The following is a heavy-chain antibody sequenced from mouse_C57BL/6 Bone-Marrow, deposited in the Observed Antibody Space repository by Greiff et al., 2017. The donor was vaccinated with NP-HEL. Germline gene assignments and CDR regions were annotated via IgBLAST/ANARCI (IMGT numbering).Heavy chain of an antibody. CDR2: SRNKANDYTT. D-gene: IGHD4-1*01. CDR3: ARDAPNWDYFDY. J-gene: IGHJ2*01. Sequence: EVKLQESGGGLVQSGRSLRLSCATSGFTFSDFYMEWVRQAPGKGLEWIAASRNKANDYTTEYSASVKGRFIVSRDTSQSILYLQMNALRAEDTAIYYCARDAPNWDYFDYWGQGTTLTVSS. V-gene: IGHV7-1*01. CDR1: GFTFSDFY.